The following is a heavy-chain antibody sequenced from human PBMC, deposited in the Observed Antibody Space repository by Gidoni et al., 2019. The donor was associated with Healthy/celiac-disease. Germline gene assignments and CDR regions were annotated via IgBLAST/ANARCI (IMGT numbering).Heavy chain of an antibody. V-gene: IGHV3-33*01. J-gene: IGHJ5*02. CDR1: GFTFSSYG. D-gene: IGHD3-22*01. CDR2: IWYDGSNK. CDR3: ARDYYYDSSELDP. Sequence: QVQLVESGGGVVQPGRSLRRSCAASGFTFSSYGMHWVRQAPGKGLEWVAVIWYDGSNKYYADSVKGRFTISRDNSKNTLYLQMNSLRAEDTAVYYCARDYYYDSSELDPWGQGTLVTVSS.